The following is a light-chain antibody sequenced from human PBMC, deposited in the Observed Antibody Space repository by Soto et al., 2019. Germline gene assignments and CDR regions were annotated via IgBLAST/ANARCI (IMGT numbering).Light chain of an antibody. V-gene: IGLV2-23*01. J-gene: IGLJ1*01. Sequence: QSVLAQPASVSGSPGQSITISCTGTSSDVGSYNLVSWYQQHPGKAPKLMIYEGSKRPSGVSNRFSGSKSGNTASLTISGLQAEDEADYYCCSYAASSTPYVFGIGTKVTVL. CDR2: EGS. CDR1: SSDVGSYNL. CDR3: CSYAASSTPYV.